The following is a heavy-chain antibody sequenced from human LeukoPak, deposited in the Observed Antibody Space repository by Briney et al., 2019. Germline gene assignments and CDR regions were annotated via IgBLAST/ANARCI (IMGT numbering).Heavy chain of an antibody. CDR2: IYPNNGAT. V-gene: IGHV1-2*02. CDR1: GYTFSGTGWY. D-gene: IGHD3-10*01. CDR3: ARDGPAQMVDFDY. J-gene: IGHJ4*02. Sequence: ASVKVSCKASGYTFSGTGWYLYWLRQAPGQGLECVGWIYPNNGATAYAQKFQGRVAMTRDPSTTTAYMELSRLQPDDTAVYYCARDGPAQMVDFDYWGQGTLVTVSS.